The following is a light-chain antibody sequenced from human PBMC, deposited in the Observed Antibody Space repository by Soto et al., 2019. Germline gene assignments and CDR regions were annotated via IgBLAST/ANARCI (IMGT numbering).Light chain of an antibody. Sequence: QSVLTQPPSVSGAPGQRVTISCTGSSSSIGAGYDVHWYQQLPGTAPKLLIYGNNNRPSGVPDRFSGSRSGTSASLAITGLQAEDEADYYCQSYDSSLNGVFGGGTKLTVL. J-gene: IGLJ2*01. CDR3: QSYDSSLNGV. CDR2: GNN. CDR1: SSSIGAGYD. V-gene: IGLV1-40*01.